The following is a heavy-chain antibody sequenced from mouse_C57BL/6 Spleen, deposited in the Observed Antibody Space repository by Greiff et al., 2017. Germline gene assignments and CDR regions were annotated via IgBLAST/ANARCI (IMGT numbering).Heavy chain of an antibody. CDR2: ISYDGSN. Sequence: EVQLQQSGPGLVKPSQSLSLTCSVTGYSITSGYYWNWIRQFPGNQLEWMGYISYDGSNNYHPSLKNRISITRDTSKNQFFLKLNSVTTEDTATYYCAMAYGRDFDYWGQGTTLTVSS. D-gene: IGHD1-1*01. CDR1: GYSITSGYY. J-gene: IGHJ2*01. V-gene: IGHV3-6*01. CDR3: AMAYGRDFDY.